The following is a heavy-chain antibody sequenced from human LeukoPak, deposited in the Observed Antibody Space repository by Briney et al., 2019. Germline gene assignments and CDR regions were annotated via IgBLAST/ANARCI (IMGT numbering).Heavy chain of an antibody. Sequence: GGSLRLSCAASGFTFSSYSMNWVRQAPGKGLEWVSSISSSSSYIYYADSVKGRFTISRDNAKNSLYLQMNSLRTEDTAVYYCARSGGLRKFDYWGQGTLVTVSS. V-gene: IGHV3-21*01. D-gene: IGHD1-14*01. CDR2: ISSSSSYI. J-gene: IGHJ4*02. CDR1: GFTFSSYS. CDR3: ARSGGLRKFDY.